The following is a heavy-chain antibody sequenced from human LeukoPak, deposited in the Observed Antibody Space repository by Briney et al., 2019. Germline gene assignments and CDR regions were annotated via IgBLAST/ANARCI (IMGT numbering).Heavy chain of an antibody. CDR1: GFTFSNYN. V-gene: IGHV3-48*01. J-gene: IGHJ4*02. Sequence: GGSLRLSCVASGFTFSNYNMNWVRQAPGKGLEWVSYISISSSTIYYADSVKGRFTISRDNAKSSLYLQMNSLRVEDTAVYYCARERDAVAGCFDYWGQGSLSPSPQ. CDR2: ISISSSTI. CDR3: ARERDAVAGCFDY. D-gene: IGHD6-19*01.